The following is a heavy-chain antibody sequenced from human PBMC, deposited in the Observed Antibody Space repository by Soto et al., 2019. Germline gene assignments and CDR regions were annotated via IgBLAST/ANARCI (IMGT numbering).Heavy chain of an antibody. Sequence: PGGSLRLSCAASGFTFSSYGMHWVRQAPGKGLEWVAVIWYDGSNKYYADSVKGRFTISRDNSKNTLYLQMNSLRAEDTAVYYCARGGVGISGYYEDYYYGMVVWGQGPTVTLSS. CDR1: GFTFSSYG. J-gene: IGHJ6*02. CDR3: ARGGVGISGYYEDYYYGMVV. V-gene: IGHV3-33*01. D-gene: IGHD3-22*01. CDR2: IWYDGSNK.